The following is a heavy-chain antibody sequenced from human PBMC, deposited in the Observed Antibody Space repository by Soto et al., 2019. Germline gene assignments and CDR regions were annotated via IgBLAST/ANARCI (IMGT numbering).Heavy chain of an antibody. CDR3: ARAWPGGTMIVVDSENYAMDV. V-gene: IGHV1-69*01. CDR2: IIPLFGTP. J-gene: IGHJ6*02. D-gene: IGHD3-22*01. Sequence: QVQLVQSGAEVKKPGSSVKVSCKASGGTFSRYGFSWVRQAPGQGLEWMGGIIPLFGTPDYAQRFQGRVTITADESTTTVYMELSSLRSEDTAMYYCARAWPGGTMIVVDSENYAMDVWGQGTTVTVSS. CDR1: GGTFSRYG.